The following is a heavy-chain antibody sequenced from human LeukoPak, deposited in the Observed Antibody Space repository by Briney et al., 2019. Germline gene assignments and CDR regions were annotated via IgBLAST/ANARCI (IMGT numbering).Heavy chain of an antibody. J-gene: IGHJ4*02. D-gene: IGHD6-19*01. CDR1: GFTFSSYA. V-gene: IGHV3-23*01. CDR3: AKDLGEWLVHF. CDR2: ISGSGGST. Sequence: GGSLGLSCAASGFTFSSYAMSWVRQAPGKGLEWVSAISGSGGSTYYADSVKGRFTISRDNSKNTLYLQMNSLRAEDTAVYYCAKDLGEWLVHFWGQGTLVTVSS.